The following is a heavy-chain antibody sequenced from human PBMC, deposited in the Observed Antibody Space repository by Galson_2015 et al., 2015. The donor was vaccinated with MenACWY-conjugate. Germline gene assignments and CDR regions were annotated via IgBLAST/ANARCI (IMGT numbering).Heavy chain of an antibody. D-gene: IGHD3-22*01. CDR2: ISSGSSYI. CDR3: ARAGVVVGASYDSSGYQLDY. J-gene: IGHJ4*02. CDR1: GFTFSTYT. V-gene: IGHV3-21*01. Sequence: SLRLSCAASGFTFSTYTMDWVRQAPGKGLEWVSSISSGSSYIYSADSVKGRFTISRDNAKNSLYLQMNSLRVEDTAVYYCARAGVVVGASYDSSGYQLDYWGQGTLVTVSS.